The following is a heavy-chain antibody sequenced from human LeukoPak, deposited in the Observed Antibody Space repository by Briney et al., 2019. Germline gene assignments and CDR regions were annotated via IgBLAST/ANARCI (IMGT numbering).Heavy chain of an antibody. V-gene: IGHV3-33*01. Sequence: PGGSLRLSCAASGFTFSSYGMHWVRQAPGKGLEWVAVIWYDGSNKYYADSVKGRFTISRDNSKNTLYLQMNSLRAEDTAVYYCARTAVAGTPVPYYFDYWGQGTLVTVSS. CDR1: GFTFSSYG. D-gene: IGHD6-19*01. CDR3: ARTAVAGTPVPYYFDY. CDR2: IWYDGSNK. J-gene: IGHJ4*02.